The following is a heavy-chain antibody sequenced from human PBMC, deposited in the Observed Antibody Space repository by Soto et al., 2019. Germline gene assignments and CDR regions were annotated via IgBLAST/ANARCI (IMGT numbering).Heavy chain of an antibody. J-gene: IGHJ4*02. D-gene: IGHD5-12*01. V-gene: IGHV3-33*01. CDR2: IWYDGSNK. CDR1: GFTFSSYG. Sequence: GGSLRLSCAASGFTFSSYGMHWVRQAPGKGLEWVAVIWYDGSNKYYADSVKGRFTISRDNSKNTLYLQMNSLRAEDTAVYYCARVEGWLRLSSDYWGQGTLVTVSS. CDR3: ARVEGWLRLSSDY.